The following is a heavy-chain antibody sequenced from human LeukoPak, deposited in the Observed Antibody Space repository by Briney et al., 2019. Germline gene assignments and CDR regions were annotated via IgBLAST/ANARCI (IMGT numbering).Heavy chain of an antibody. V-gene: IGHV4-61*02. D-gene: IGHD5-12*01. CDR2: IYISGTT. Sequence: SETLSLTCNVSGGSISSGSYYWSWIRQPAGKGLEWIGRIYISGTTNYNPSLKSRVTISVDTSKNQFSLKLKSVTAADTAVYYCASGALLGWLFDYWGQGTLVTVSS. CDR3: ASGALLGWLFDY. CDR1: GGSISSGSYY. J-gene: IGHJ4*02.